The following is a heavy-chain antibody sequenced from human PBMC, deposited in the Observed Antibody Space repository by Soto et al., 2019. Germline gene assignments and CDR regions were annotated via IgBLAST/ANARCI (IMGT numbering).Heavy chain of an antibody. CDR1: GYTFTSYA. Sequence: QVQVVQSGAEEKKPGASVKVSCKASGYTFTSYAMHWVRQAPGQRLEWMGWINAGNGNTKHSQKFQGRVTITRDTSASTAYMELSSLRPEDTAVYYCARGGEPIDYCGQGTLVTVSS. CDR2: INAGNGNT. CDR3: ARGGEPIDY. D-gene: IGHD2-21*01. V-gene: IGHV1-3*05. J-gene: IGHJ4*02.